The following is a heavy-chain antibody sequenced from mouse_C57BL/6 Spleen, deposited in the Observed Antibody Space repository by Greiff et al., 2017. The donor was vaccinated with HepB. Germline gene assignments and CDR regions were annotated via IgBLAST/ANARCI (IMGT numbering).Heavy chain of an antibody. V-gene: IGHV3-6*01. CDR2: ISYDGSN. CDR3: ARSSNLFDY. J-gene: IGHJ2*01. Sequence: EVQLQQSGPGLVKPSQSLSLTCSVTGYSITSGYYWNWIRQFPGNKLEWMGYISYDGSNNYNPSLKNRISITRDTSKNQFFLKLNSVTTEDTATYYCARSSNLFDYWGQGTTLTVSS. D-gene: IGHD2-5*01. CDR1: GYSITSGYY.